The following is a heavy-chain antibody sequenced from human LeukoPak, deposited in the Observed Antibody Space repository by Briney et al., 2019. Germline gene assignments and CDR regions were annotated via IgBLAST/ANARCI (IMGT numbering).Heavy chain of an antibody. V-gene: IGHV4-34*01. CDR3: ARCGPYYDYVWGSYRQRRDYYYMDV. Sequence: PSETLSLTCAVYGGSFSGYYWSWIRQPPGKGLEWIGEINHSGSTNYNPSLKSRVTISVDTSKNQFSLKLSSVTAADTAVYYCARCGPYYDYVWGSYRQRRDYYYMDVWGKGTTVTISS. CDR2: INHSGST. D-gene: IGHD3-16*02. CDR1: GGSFSGYY. J-gene: IGHJ6*03.